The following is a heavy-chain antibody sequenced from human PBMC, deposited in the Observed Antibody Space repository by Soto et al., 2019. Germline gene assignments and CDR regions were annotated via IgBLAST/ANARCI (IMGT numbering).Heavy chain of an antibody. CDR3: ARVRSTFPDY. CDR1: GFTFTDYY. D-gene: IGHD2-15*01. CDR2: ITPSGTTI. J-gene: IGHJ4*02. V-gene: IGHV3-11*01. Sequence: ESGGALVKPGGSLRLSCAASGFTFTDYYMSWIRQAPGKGPEWISYITPSGTTIKYADSVRGRFTISRDNAKNSLSLQMNSLRADDTAVYYCARVRSTFPDYWGQGTLVTVSS.